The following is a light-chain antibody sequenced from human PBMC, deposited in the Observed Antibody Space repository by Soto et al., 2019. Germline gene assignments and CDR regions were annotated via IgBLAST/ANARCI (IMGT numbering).Light chain of an antibody. CDR3: QHYGSSPET. J-gene: IGKJ1*01. CDR1: QSVSSNY. CDR2: GAS. V-gene: IGKV3-20*01. Sequence: EIVLTQSPGTLSLSPGERATLSCRASQSVSSNYLAWYQQKPGQAPRLPIYGASSRATGIPDRFSGSGSGTDFTLTISRLEPEDFAVYYCQHYGSSPETFGQGTKVDI.